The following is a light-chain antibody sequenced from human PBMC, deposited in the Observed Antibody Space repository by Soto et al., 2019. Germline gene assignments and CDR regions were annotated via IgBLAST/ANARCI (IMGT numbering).Light chain of an antibody. J-gene: IGLJ1*01. V-gene: IGLV2-14*01. CDR1: SSDVGGYNY. Sequence: QSALTQPASVSGSPGQSITISCTGTSSDVGGYNYVSWYQQHPGKAPKLMIYEVSNRPSGVSNRFSGSKSGNTASLTISGVQAEDEADYSCSSYTSSSIDYVFGTGTKLTVL. CDR2: EVS. CDR3: SSYTSSSIDYV.